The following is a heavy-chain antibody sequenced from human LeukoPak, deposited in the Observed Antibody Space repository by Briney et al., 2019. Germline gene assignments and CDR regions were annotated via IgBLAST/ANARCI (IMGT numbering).Heavy chain of an antibody. Sequence: GGSLRLSCAASGFTFDDYAMTWVRQAPGKGLEWVSSISGSGGSTYYADSVKGRFTISRDNSKNTLYLQMYSLRAEDTAVYYCAKVEGASKASVYWGQGALVTVSS. J-gene: IGHJ4*02. CDR3: AKVEGASKASVY. CDR1: GFTFDDYA. CDR2: ISGSGGST. V-gene: IGHV3-23*01. D-gene: IGHD1-1*01.